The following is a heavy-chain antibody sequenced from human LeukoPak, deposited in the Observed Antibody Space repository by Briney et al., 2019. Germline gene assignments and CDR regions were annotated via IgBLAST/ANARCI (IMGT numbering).Heavy chain of an antibody. Sequence: PGGSLRLSCAASGFTFSSYAMHWVRQAPGKGLEWVAVISYDGSNKYYADSVKGRFTISRDNSKNTLYLQMNSLRAEDTAVYYCARDSVRFLEWGHIDYWGQGTLVTVSS. CDR1: GFTFSSYA. CDR2: ISYDGSNK. V-gene: IGHV3-30*04. CDR3: ARDSVRFLEWGHIDY. J-gene: IGHJ4*02. D-gene: IGHD3-3*01.